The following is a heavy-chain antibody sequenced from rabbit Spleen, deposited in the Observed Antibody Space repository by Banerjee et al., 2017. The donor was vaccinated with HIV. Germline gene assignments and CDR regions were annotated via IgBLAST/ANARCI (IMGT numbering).Heavy chain of an antibody. V-gene: IGHV1S47*01. CDR3: VRDTWNFNL. Sequence: QEQLEESGGGLVQPGGSLKVSCKASGFDFSRYGVSWVRQAPGKGLEWIGYIDPVFGSTYYASWVNGRFTISRHNAQNTLYLQLNSLTAADTATYFCVRDTWNFNLWGQGTLVTVS. CDR2: IDPVFGST. CDR1: GFDFSRYG. J-gene: IGHJ4*01. D-gene: IGHD3-1*01.